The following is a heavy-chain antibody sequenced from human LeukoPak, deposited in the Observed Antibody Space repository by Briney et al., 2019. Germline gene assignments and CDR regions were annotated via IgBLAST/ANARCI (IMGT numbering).Heavy chain of an antibody. CDR3: AKEEDLYYYYYMDV. CDR1: GFTLSSYA. D-gene: IGHD2-15*01. CDR2: ISVSGNT. V-gene: IGHV3-23*01. J-gene: IGHJ6*03. Sequence: GGSLRLSCAASGFTLSSYAMSWVRQGPGKGLEWVSAISVSGNTYHTDSVKGRFTISRDNSKNTLYLQMNSLRAEDTAVYYCAKEEDLYYYYYMDVWGKGTTVTISS.